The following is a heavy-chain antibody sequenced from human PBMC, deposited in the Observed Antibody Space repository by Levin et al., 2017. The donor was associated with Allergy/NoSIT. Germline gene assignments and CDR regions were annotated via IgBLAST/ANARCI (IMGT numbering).Heavy chain of an antibody. CDR3: ASHVVVPVLYYYGMDV. J-gene: IGHJ6*02. Sequence: RASETLSLTCTVSGGSISSSSYYWGWIRQPPGKGLEWIGSIYYSGSTYYNPSLKSRVTISVDTSKNQFSLKLSSVTAADTAVYYCASHVVVPVLYYYGMDVWGQGTTVTVSS. CDR2: IYYSGST. CDR1: GGSISSSSYY. V-gene: IGHV4-39*01. D-gene: IGHD2-2*01.